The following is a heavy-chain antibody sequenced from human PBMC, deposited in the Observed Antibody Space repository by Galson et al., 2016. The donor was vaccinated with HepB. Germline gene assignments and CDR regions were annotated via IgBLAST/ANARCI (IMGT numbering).Heavy chain of an antibody. D-gene: IGHD3-3*01. CDR3: ARDLRSPVDH. CDR2: VYLGGST. V-gene: IGHV4-4*02. CDR1: GASISSSSW. Sequence: SETLSLTCGVSGASISSSSWWSWVRQTPGKGLEWIGEVYLGGSTNYNPSHRSRATISLDKSRSQFSLNLTSVTAADTAMYYCARDLRSPVDHWGQGTLVTVSS. J-gene: IGHJ1*01.